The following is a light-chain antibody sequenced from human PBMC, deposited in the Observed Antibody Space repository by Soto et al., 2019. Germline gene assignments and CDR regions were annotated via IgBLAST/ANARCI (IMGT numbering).Light chain of an antibody. Sequence: TITCRASQGIGSYLAWYQQKPGEAPKLLIFAASTLQSGVPSRFSGSGSGTDFTLTISSLQAEDFATYYCQQLSTYPSTFGGGTKVDIK. J-gene: IGKJ4*01. CDR2: AAS. CDR1: QGIGSY. V-gene: IGKV1-9*01. CDR3: QQLSTYPST.